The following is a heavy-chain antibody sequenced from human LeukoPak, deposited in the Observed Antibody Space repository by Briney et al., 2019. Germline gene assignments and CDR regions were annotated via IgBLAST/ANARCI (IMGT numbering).Heavy chain of an antibody. CDR2: IKQDGSEK. J-gene: IGHJ3*02. D-gene: IGHD3-3*01. CDR3: ARDPKKYYDFWSGYLDAFDI. Sequence: GGSLRLSCAASGFTFSSYWMSWVRQAPGKGLEWVANIKQDGSEKYYVDSAKGRFTISRDNAKNSLYLQMNSLRAEVTAVYYCARDPKKYYDFWSGYLDAFDIWGQGTMVTVSS. CDR1: GFTFSSYW. V-gene: IGHV3-7*01.